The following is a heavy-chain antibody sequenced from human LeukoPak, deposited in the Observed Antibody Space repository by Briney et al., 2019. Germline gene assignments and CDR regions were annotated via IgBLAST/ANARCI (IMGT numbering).Heavy chain of an antibody. Sequence: PSETLSLTCTVSGGSINNYYWSWIRQPPGKGLEWIGYIYYSGSTNYNPPLKSRVTISLDTSKNQFSLKLSSVTAADTAVYYCARDGRAGGWFDPWGQGTLVTVSS. V-gene: IGHV4-59*13. J-gene: IGHJ5*02. CDR1: GGSINNYY. CDR3: ARDGRAGGWFDP. D-gene: IGHD4-23*01. CDR2: IYYSGST.